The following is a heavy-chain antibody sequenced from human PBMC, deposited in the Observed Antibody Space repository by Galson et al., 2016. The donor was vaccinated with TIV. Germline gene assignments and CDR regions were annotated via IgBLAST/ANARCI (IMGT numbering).Heavy chain of an antibody. J-gene: IGHJ3*02. CDR2: IYWDDDK. Sequence: PALVKPTQTLTLTCTFSGFSLSTSGVAVGWIRQPPGKALEWLALIYWDDDKRYRPSLKSRLTITKDTPKNQVLLTVTNLDPEDTATYYCAHRRSVASAVLDAFDIWGPVTVVTVSS. CDR1: GFSLSTSGVA. V-gene: IGHV2-5*02. D-gene: IGHD2-2*01. CDR3: AHRRSVASAVLDAFDI.